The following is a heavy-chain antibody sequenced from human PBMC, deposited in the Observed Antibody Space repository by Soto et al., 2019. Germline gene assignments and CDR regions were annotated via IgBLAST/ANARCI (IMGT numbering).Heavy chain of an antibody. D-gene: IGHD4-17*01. Sequence: SETLSLTCAVYGGSFSGYYWSWIRQPPGKGLEWIGEINHSGSTNSNPSLKSRVTISVDTSKNQFSLKLSSVTAADTAVYYCARAPLTVIGPRFNWFDPWGQGTLVTVSS. CDR1: GGSFSGYY. V-gene: IGHV4-34*01. CDR3: ARAPLTVIGPRFNWFDP. J-gene: IGHJ5*02. CDR2: INHSGST.